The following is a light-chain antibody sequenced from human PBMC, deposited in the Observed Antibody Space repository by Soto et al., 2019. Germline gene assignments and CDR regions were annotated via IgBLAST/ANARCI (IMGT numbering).Light chain of an antibody. CDR3: QQYNNWWT. V-gene: IGKV3-15*01. J-gene: IGKJ1*01. CDR2: GAA. Sequence: EIVVTQSPATLSVSTGERATLSCRASQSVSSDLAWYQQKPGQAPSLLIYGAATRATGIPARVSGSGSGTEFTLTISSLQYEDFAVYFCQQYNNWWTFGQGTKGAIK. CDR1: QSVSSD.